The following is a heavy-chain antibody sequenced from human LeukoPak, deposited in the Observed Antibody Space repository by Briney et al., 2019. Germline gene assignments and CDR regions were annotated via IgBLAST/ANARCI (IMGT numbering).Heavy chain of an antibody. CDR1: GFTFSSYA. Sequence: GGSLRLSCAASGFTFSSYAMSCVRQAPGKGLEWVSAISGSGGSTYYADSVKGRFTISRDNSKNTLYLQMNSLRAEDTAVYYCAKDYGSGSYYPPRLDYWGQGTLVTVSS. D-gene: IGHD3-10*01. V-gene: IGHV3-23*01. J-gene: IGHJ4*02. CDR3: AKDYGSGSYYPPRLDY. CDR2: ISGSGGST.